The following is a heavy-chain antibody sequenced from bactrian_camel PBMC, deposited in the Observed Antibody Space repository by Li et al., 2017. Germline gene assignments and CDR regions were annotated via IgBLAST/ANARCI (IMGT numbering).Heavy chain of an antibody. CDR1: EALYGNTCC. CDR3: AAGRGGNWLYEQDYNY. J-gene: IGHJ4*01. V-gene: IGHV3S54*01. CDR2: TYTGGGST. Sequence: HVQLVESGGGSVQAGGSLRLSCAVSEALYGNTCCMGWFRQGSNNERERVAITYTGGGSTYYADSVKGRFTLSHAGRTLFLQMNSLKPEDTAMYYCAAGRGGNWLYEQDYNYWGQGTQVTVS. D-gene: IGHD8*01.